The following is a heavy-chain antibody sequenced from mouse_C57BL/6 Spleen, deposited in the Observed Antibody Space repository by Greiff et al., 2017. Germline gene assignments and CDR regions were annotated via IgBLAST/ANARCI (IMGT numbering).Heavy chain of an antibody. CDR3: TRGKYSWYFDV. J-gene: IGHJ1*03. CDR2: IDPETGGT. Sequence: VQLQQSGAELVRPGASVTLSCKASGYTFTDYEMHWVKQTPVHGLEWIGAIDPETGGTAYNQKFKGKAILTADKSSSTAYMELRSRTSEDSAVYYCTRGKYSWYFDVWGTGTTVTVSS. CDR1: GYTFTDYE. D-gene: IGHD1-3*01. V-gene: IGHV1-15*01.